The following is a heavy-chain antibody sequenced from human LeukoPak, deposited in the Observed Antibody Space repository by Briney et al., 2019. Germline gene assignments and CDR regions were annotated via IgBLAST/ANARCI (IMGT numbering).Heavy chain of an antibody. CDR1: GYTFTSYA. V-gene: IGHV7-4-1*02. CDR3: ARMGYCTRATCGGAFDF. CDR2: INTNTENP. Sequence: GASVKVSCKASGYTFTSYAMNWVRQAPGQGLEWMGWINTNTENPAYAQGFTGRFVFSLDISVSTAYLQISSLKAEDTAVYYCARMGYCTRATCGGAFDFLGQGTLVTVSS. J-gene: IGHJ4*02. D-gene: IGHD2-8*01.